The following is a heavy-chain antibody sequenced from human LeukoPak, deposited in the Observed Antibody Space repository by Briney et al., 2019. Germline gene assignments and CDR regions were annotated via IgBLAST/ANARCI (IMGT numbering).Heavy chain of an antibody. V-gene: IGHV4-34*01. CDR1: GGSFSGYY. J-gene: IGHJ5*02. D-gene: IGHD3-10*01. Sequence: SETLSLTCAVYGGSFSGYYWSWIRQPPGKGLEWIGEINHSGSTNYNPPLKSRVTISVDTSKNQFSLKLSSVTAADTAVYYCARRYYGSGRPRFDPWGQGTLVTVSS. CDR2: INHSGST. CDR3: ARRYYGSGRPRFDP.